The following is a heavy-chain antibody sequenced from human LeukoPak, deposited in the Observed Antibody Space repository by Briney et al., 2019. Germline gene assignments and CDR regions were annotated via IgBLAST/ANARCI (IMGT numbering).Heavy chain of an antibody. J-gene: IGHJ4*02. Sequence: GGSLRLSCAASGFTFSRFAMTWVRQAPGKGLKWVSVISGSGGSIYYADSVKGRFTISRDNSKNTVYLQMNRLRAEDTAVYYCAKDDEEGYSYGHSFHYWGQGTLVTVS. CDR3: AKDDEEGYSYGHSFHY. CDR2: ISGSGGSI. V-gene: IGHV3-23*01. CDR1: GFTFSRFA. D-gene: IGHD5-18*01.